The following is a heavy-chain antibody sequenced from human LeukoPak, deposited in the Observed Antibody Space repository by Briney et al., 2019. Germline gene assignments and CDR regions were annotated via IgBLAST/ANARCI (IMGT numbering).Heavy chain of an antibody. CDR1: GFTFSSYA. Sequence: GGSLRLSCAASGFTFSSYAMSWVRQAPGKGLEWVSAISGSGGSTYYADSVKGRFTISRDNSRNTLYLQMNSLRAEDTAVYYCARQTGSGYGLGYWGQGTLVTVSS. V-gene: IGHV3-23*01. D-gene: IGHD3-22*01. CDR2: ISGSGGST. J-gene: IGHJ4*02. CDR3: ARQTGSGYGLGY.